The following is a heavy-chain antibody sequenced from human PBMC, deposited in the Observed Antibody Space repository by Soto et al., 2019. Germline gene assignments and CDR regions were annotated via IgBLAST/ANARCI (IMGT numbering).Heavy chain of an antibody. J-gene: IGHJ4*02. D-gene: IGHD2-2*03. CDR2: IHGGGKGM. CDR3: AKDRSLSASVWILESGYYFDY. CDR1: GFTFSDYA. V-gene: IGHV3-23*05. Sequence: EVQLLESGGGWVQPGGSLTLSCTVSGFTFSDYAMNWVRQAPGRGLGWVASIHGGGKGMYYANSVKGRFTISGDKSKSTLYLHMNNLRAEDTALYYCAKDRSLSASVWILESGYYFDYWGQGTPVTVSS.